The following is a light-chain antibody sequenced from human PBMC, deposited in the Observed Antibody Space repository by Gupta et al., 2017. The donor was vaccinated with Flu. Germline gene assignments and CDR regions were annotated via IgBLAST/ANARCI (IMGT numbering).Light chain of an antibody. CDR3: QGWDRGTGV. CDR2: HDA. J-gene: IGLJ2*01. CDR1: KLGDIY. V-gene: IGLV3-1*01. Sequence: SYELTQPPAVSVFPGQTATITCSGHKLGDIYVSWYQQKPAQSPVLVRYHDAQRPSGIPERISGANSGTKANLTITETQAVEDSSDYCQGWDRGTGVFGGGTKLTVL.